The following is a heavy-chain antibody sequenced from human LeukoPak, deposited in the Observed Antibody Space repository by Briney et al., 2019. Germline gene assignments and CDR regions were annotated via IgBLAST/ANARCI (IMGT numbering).Heavy chain of an antibody. V-gene: IGHV3-53*01. CDR1: GFTISTNY. CDR3: AKDKWQLPHYFDY. Sequence: GGSLRLSCAASGFTISTNYMNWVRQAPGKGLEWVSVIYSDGTTSYADSVKGRFTISRDNSKNTLYLQMNSLRAEDTAVYYCAKDKWQLPHYFDYWGQGTLVTVSS. J-gene: IGHJ4*02. CDR2: IYSDGTT. D-gene: IGHD2-15*01.